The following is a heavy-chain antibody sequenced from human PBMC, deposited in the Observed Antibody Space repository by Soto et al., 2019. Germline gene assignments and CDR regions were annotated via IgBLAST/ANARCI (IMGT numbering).Heavy chain of an antibody. Sequence: GGSLRLSCVASGFTFTTYWMSWVRQAPGKGLERVANIRQDGGAQYYVDSVKGRFTISRDNAKNSVYLQMDSLRVEDTAVYYRERGGHGSGSYLGSSWGQGILVTVSS. V-gene: IGHV3-7*03. J-gene: IGHJ5*02. CDR1: GFTFTTYW. D-gene: IGHD3-10*01. CDR3: ERGGHGSGSYLGSS. CDR2: IRQDGGAQ.